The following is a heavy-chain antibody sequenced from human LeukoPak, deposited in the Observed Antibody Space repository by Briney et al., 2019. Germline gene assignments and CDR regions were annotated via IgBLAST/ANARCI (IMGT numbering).Heavy chain of an antibody. J-gene: IGHJ4*02. CDR2: IRYDGTNK. Sequence: PGGSLRLSCAASGFTFRSYGMHWVRQAPGKGLEWVAFIRYDGTNKYQADSVKGRFTISRDNSKNTLYLQMNSLRAEDTAVYYCAKASGQAGYCSSTSCHYTFDYWGQGTLVTVSS. CDR3: AKASGQAGYCSSTSCHYTFDY. D-gene: IGHD2-2*01. V-gene: IGHV3-30*02. CDR1: GFTFRSYG.